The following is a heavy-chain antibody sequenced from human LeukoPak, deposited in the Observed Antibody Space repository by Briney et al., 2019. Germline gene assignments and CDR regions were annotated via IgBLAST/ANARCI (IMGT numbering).Heavy chain of an antibody. CDR1: GYTFTGYY. J-gene: IGHJ3*02. D-gene: IGHD1-14*01. CDR2: INPDSGGT. V-gene: IGHV1-2*04. CDR3: ARGTLTAPRSAFDI. Sequence: HRASVKVSCRASGYTFTGYYMSWVRQAPGQGLEWMGWINPDSGGTHYAQNFQGWVTMTRDTSISTAYMELSRLRSDDTAVYYCARGTLTAPRSAFDIWGQGTMVTVSS.